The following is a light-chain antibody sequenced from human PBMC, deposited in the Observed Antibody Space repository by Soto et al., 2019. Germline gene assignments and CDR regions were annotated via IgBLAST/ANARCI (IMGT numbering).Light chain of an antibody. CDR3: CSHAGSFTYV. V-gene: IGLV2-11*01. Sequence: QSALAQPRSVSGSPGQSVTISCTGTSTDVGGYNYVSWYQQHPGKAPKILIYDVNHRPSGVPDRFSGSRSGNTASLTISGLQAEDEADYYRCSHAGSFTYVFGTGTKLTVL. J-gene: IGLJ1*01. CDR2: DVN. CDR1: STDVGGYNY.